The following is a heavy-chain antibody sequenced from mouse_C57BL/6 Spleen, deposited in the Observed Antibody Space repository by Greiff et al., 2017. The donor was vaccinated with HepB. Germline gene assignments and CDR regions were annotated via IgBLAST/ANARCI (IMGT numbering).Heavy chain of an antibody. J-gene: IGHJ3*01. CDR3: ARSETARGFAY. CDR2: IYPRSGNT. CDR1: GYTFTSYG. V-gene: IGHV1-81*01. D-gene: IGHD3-2*01. Sequence: VQLQQSGAELARPGASVKLSCKASGYTFTSYGISWVKQRPGQGLEWIGEIYPRSGNTYYNEKFKGKATLTADKSSSTAYMELRSLTSEDSAVYFCARSETARGFAYWGQGTLVTVSA.